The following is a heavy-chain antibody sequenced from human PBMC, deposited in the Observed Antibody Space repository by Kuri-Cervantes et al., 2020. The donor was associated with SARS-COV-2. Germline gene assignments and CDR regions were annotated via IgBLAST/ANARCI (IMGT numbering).Heavy chain of an antibody. Sequence: ASVKVSCKASGYPFTSYAMHWVRQAPGQRLEWMGGVNAGYVNTNYSQKFQGRVTITRDTSASTAYMELSSLRSEDTAVYYCARGVLLWFGEPPDYWGQGTLVTVSS. CDR1: GYPFTSYA. CDR3: ARGVLLWFGEPPDY. J-gene: IGHJ4*02. CDR2: VNAGYVNT. D-gene: IGHD3-10*01. V-gene: IGHV1-3*01.